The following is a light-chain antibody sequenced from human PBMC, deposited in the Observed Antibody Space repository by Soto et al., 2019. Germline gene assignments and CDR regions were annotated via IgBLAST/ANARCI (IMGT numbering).Light chain of an antibody. CDR2: GAS. Sequence: EIVMTQSPATLSVSPGGRATLSCRASQSISDTLAWYQQKPGQAPRLLIYGASTRAPGFPARFSGSGSGTDFTLTISSLQSEDFAVYYCQQYNNWPWTFGQGTKVAI. V-gene: IGKV3-15*01. CDR3: QQYNNWPWT. J-gene: IGKJ1*01. CDR1: QSISDT.